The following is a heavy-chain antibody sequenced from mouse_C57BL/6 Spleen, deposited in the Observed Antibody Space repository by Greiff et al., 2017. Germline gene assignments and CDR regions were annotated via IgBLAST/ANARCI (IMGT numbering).Heavy chain of an antibody. CDR1: GYSITSDY. CDR2: ISYIGST. J-gene: IGHJ1*03. CDR3: ARLYEGYGFDV. D-gene: IGHD2-3*01. Sequence: EVKLQESGPGLAKPSQTLSLTCSVTGYSITSDYWNWIRQFPGNKLEYMGYISYIGSTYYNPSLKSRISITRDTSKNKYYLQLNSVTTEDTAAYYSARLYEGYGFDVWGTETTVTVSS. V-gene: IGHV3-8*01.